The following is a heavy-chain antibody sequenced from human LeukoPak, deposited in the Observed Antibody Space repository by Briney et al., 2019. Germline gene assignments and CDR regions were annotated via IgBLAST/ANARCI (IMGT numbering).Heavy chain of an antibody. J-gene: IGHJ3*02. V-gene: IGHV4-4*07. D-gene: IGHD5-12*01. CDR1: GVSISSFY. Sequence: ASETLSLTCTVAGVSISSFYWSWIRQPAGKGLEWLGRIYYSGNPSYNPSLKSRVTISVDTSKNQFSLRLRSVTAADTAVYYCATSHSGYDWWGSFDIWGQGTMVTVSS. CDR2: IYYSGNP. CDR3: ATSHSGYDWWGSFDI.